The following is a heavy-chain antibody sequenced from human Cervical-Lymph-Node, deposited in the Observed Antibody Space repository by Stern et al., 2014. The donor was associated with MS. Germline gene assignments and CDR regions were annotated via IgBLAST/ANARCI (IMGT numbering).Heavy chain of an antibody. CDR1: GYTFTSYY. J-gene: IGHJ6*02. CDR2: INPSGGNT. CDR3: AREVAGHRLGMMDV. D-gene: IGHD6-19*01. V-gene: IGHV1-46*01. Sequence: QVQLVQSGAEVKKPGASVKVSCKASGYTFTSYYMHWVRQPPGQGLEWMGIINPSGGNTSYAQKFQGRVTMTRDTSTSTVYMELRSLRSEDTAVYYCAREVAGHRLGMMDVWGQGTTVTVSS.